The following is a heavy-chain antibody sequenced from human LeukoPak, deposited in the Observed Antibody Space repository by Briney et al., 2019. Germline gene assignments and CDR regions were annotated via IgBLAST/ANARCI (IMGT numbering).Heavy chain of an antibody. J-gene: IGHJ4*02. D-gene: IGHD3-9*01. V-gene: IGHV3-33*01. CDR3: ARGHNFGRLHPFDY. Sequence: GRSLRLSCAASGFTFSTSGMHWVRQAPGKGLEWVAVIWYDGSNKYYADSVKGRLTISRDNSKNTLYLQMNSLRAEDTAVYYCARGHNFGRLHPFDYWGQGTLVTVSS. CDR1: GFTFSTSG. CDR2: IWYDGSNK.